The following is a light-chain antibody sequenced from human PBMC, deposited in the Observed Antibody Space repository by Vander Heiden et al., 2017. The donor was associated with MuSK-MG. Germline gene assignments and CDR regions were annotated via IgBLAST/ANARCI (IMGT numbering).Light chain of an antibody. CDR3: SSYTSSSVV. J-gene: IGLJ2*01. CDR2: DVS. CDR1: SSDVGGYNY. V-gene: IGLV2-14*01. Sequence: QSALTQPAPVSASSGQSITISCTGTSSDVGGYNYVSWYQQHPAKALIRRIYDVSNRASGVSNRFYGAKSGTTAFTTISGLQAEDDAYYYCSSYTSSSVVFGGGTKLTVL.